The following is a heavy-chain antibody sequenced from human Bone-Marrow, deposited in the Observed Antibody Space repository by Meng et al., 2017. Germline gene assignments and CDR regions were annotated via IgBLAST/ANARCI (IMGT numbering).Heavy chain of an antibody. CDR2: INPNSGGT. Sequence: ASVKVSCKASGYTFTGYYMHWVRQAPGQGLEWMGWINPNSGGTNYAQKFQGRVTITRNTSISTAYMELSSLRSEDTAVYYCARAQQLRYFDWLSLHTPIAEYYYYYYGMDVWGQGTTVTVSS. J-gene: IGHJ6*02. D-gene: IGHD3-9*01. V-gene: IGHV1-2*02. CDR3: ARAQQLRYFDWLSLHTPIAEYYYYYYGMDV. CDR1: GYTFTGYY.